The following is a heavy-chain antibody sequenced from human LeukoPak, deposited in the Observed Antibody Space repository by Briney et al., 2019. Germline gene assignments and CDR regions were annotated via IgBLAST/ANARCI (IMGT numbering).Heavy chain of an antibody. V-gene: IGHV3-74*01. CDR1: EFTFNNYW. J-gene: IGHJ4*02. CDR2: IKNDGKIT. Sequence: GGSLRLSCAASEFTFNNYWMHWVRQAPGKGLVWVSRIKNDGKITTYADSVKGRFTTSRDNAKNTFYLQMNSLRVEDTAVYYCAGSLGPLTEYWGQGTLVTVSS. CDR3: AGSLGPLTEY. D-gene: IGHD7-27*01.